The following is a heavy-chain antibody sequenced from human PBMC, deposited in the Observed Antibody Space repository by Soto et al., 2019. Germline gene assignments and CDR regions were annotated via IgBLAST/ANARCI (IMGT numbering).Heavy chain of an antibody. CDR3: ARALLQDSSGYIDYYGMDV. V-gene: IGHV1-69*13. CDR1: GGTFSSYA. J-gene: IGHJ6*02. D-gene: IGHD3-22*01. CDR2: IIPIFGTA. Sequence: SVKVSCKASGGTFSSYAISWVRQAPGQGLEWMGGIIPIFGTANYAQKFQDRVTITADESTSTAYMELSSLRSEDTAVYYCARALLQDSSGYIDYYGMDVWGQGTKVTVSS.